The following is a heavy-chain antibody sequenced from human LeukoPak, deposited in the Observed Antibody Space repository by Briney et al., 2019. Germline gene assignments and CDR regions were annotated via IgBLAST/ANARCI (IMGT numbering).Heavy chain of an antibody. Sequence: SETLSLTCTVSGGSISSSSYHWGWIRQPPGKGLEWIGSIYYSGSTYYNPSLKSRVTISVDTSKNQFSLKLSSVTAADTAVYYCARDSKLLWFGEFKNWFDPWGQGTLVTVSS. V-gene: IGHV4-39*07. J-gene: IGHJ5*02. CDR3: ARDSKLLWFGEFKNWFDP. CDR1: GGSISSSSYH. D-gene: IGHD3-10*01. CDR2: IYYSGST.